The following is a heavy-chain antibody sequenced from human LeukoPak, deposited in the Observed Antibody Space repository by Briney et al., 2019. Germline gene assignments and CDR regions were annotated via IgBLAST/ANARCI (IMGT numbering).Heavy chain of an antibody. CDR2: INPNSGGT. V-gene: IGHV1-2*02. J-gene: IGHJ4*02. CDR1: GYTFTGYY. D-gene: IGHD3-22*01. CDR3: ARDLTLYYYDSSGYTFDY. Sequence: GASVKVSCKASGYTFTGYYMHWVRQAPGQGLEWMGWINPNSGGTNYAQKLQGRVTMTTDTSTSTAYMELRSLRSDDTAVYYCARDLTLYYYDSSGYTFDYWGQGTLVTVSS.